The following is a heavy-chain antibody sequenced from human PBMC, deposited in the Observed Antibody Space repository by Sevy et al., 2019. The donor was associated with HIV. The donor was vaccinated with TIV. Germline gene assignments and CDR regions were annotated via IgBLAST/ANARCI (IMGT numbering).Heavy chain of an antibody. D-gene: IGHD6-19*01. Sequence: GGSLRLSCAASRFTFTNYAMNWVRQAPGKGLEWVSAISGSGGTTYYADSVQGRFTISRDKSKNTLYLQMNSLRAEDTAVYYCAKVLARGVAVAGTAWGMDVWGQGTTVTVSS. CDR3: AKVLARGVAVAGTAWGMDV. CDR2: ISGSGGTT. V-gene: IGHV3-23*01. J-gene: IGHJ6*02. CDR1: RFTFTNYA.